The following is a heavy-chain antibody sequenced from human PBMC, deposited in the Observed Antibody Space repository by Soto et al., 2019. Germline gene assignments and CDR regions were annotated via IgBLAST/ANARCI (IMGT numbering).Heavy chain of an antibody. V-gene: IGHV1-24*01. CDR3: ATCLGSIAARPRQFDY. D-gene: IGHD6-6*01. CDR2: FDPEDGET. Sequence: ASVKVSCKVSGYTLTELSMHWVRQAPGKGLEWMGGFDPEDGETIYAQKFQGRVTMTEDTSTDTAYMELSSLRSEDTAVYYCATCLGSIAARPRQFDYWGQGTLVTVSS. J-gene: IGHJ4*02. CDR1: GYTLTELS.